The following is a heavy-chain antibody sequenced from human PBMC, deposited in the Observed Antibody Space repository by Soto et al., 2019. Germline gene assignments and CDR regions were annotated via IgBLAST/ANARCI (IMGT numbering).Heavy chain of an antibody. CDR3: AKAAEAGSRPGSSVSAF. V-gene: IGHV3-23*01. CDR1: GLICISHD. D-gene: IGHD2-15*01. Sequence: RHSSTVSGLICISHDMSWVRQAPGKGLEGVSTILVDGLTFYADSAKGRFTISRENSRTPRTLKMNPLRAADTAVYYFAKAAEAGSRPGSSVSAFWGKGTTV. CDR2: ILVDGLT. J-gene: IGHJ6*03.